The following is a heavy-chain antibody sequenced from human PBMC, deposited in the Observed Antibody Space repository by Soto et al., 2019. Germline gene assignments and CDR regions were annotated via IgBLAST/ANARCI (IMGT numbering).Heavy chain of an antibody. CDR3: ARGWGYDSNDYYYAY. V-gene: IGHV1-69*01. J-gene: IGHJ4*02. CDR1: GGTFSRHA. Sequence: QVQLVQSGAEVRKPGSSVQVSCKASGGTFSRHAISWLRQSPGQGLEWMGGIIPIFGTANHAQKFQGRVTISADESTSTVYMELSSLRSEDTAMYYCARGWGYDSNDYYYAYWGQGTLVIVSS. CDR2: IIPIFGTA. D-gene: IGHD3-22*01.